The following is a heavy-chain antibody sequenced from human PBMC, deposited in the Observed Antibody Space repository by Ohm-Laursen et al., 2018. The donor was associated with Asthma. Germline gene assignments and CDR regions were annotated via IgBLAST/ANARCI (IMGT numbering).Heavy chain of an antibody. CDR3: ATSRRLGY. D-gene: IGHD6-6*01. Sequence: GSLRLSCTASGFTFSSYSMNWVRQAPGKGLEWVSSISSSSSYIYYADSVKGRFTISRDNAKNLLFLEMINLRAEDTAVYYCATSRRLGYWGQGTLVTVSS. CDR1: GFTFSSYS. V-gene: IGHV3-21*01. CDR2: ISSSSSYI. J-gene: IGHJ4*02.